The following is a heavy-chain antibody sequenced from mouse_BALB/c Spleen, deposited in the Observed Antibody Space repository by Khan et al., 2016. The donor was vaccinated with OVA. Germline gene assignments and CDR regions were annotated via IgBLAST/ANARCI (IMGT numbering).Heavy chain of an antibody. V-gene: IGHV1-77*01. D-gene: IGHD1-2*01. CDR3: ARSHSVVYTFAH. Sequence: VQLQESGAELARPGASVKLSCKASGYTFTDYYINWVKQRTGQGLEWIGEISPGGGDTFYNDKFKGKATLTAAKSSCTAYIQLSSLTSEASAVYFCARSHSVVYTFAHWGQGTLVTVSA. CDR2: ISPGGGDT. CDR1: GYTFTDYY. J-gene: IGHJ3*01.